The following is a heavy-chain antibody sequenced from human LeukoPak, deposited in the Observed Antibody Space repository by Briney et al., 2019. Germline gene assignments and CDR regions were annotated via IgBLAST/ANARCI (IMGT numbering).Heavy chain of an antibody. CDR2: LDPEDGET. D-gene: IGHD6-6*01. V-gene: IGHV1-24*01. J-gene: IGHJ3*02. CDR1: GYTLTELS. CDR3: ATDWAIAARRHDAFDI. Sequence: ASVKVSCKVSGYTLTELSMHWVRQAPGKGLEWMGGLDPEDGETIYAQKFQGRVTMTEDTSTDTAYMELSSLRSEDTAVYYCATDWAIAARRHDAFDIWGQGTMVTVSS.